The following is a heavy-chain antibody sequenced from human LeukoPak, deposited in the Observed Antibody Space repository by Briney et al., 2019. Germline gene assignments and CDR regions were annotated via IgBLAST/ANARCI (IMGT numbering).Heavy chain of an antibody. V-gene: IGHV4-39*01. D-gene: IGHD3-22*01. J-gene: IGHJ4*02. CDR2: IYYSGST. Sequence: SGTLSLTCTVSGGPISSSSYYWGWIRQPPGKGLEWIGSIYYSGSTYYSPSLKSRVTISVDTSKNQFSLKLSSVTAADTAVYYCARHPTYYYDSSGYYWGQGTLVTVSS. CDR3: ARHPTYYYDSSGYY. CDR1: GGPISSSSYY.